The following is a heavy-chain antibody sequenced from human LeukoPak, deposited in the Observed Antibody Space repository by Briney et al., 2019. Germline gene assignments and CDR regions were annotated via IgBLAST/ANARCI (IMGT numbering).Heavy chain of an antibody. CDR2: ISAYNGNT. Sequence: ASVKVSCKASGYTFTSYGISWVRQAPGQGLEWMGWISAYNGNTNYAQKLQGRVTMTTDTSTSTAYMELRSLRSDDTAVYYCASTGGSSWYGPDAFDIWGQGTMVTVSS. J-gene: IGHJ3*02. CDR3: ASTGGSSWYGPDAFDI. D-gene: IGHD6-13*01. CDR1: GYTFTSYG. V-gene: IGHV1-18*01.